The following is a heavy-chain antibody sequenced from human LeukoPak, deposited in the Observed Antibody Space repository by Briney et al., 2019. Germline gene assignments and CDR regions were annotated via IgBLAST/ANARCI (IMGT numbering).Heavy chain of an antibody. V-gene: IGHV6-1*01. Sequence: SQTLSLTRAITGDSVSSNSAAWNCIRQSPSRGLEWLGRTYYRSKWYNDYAISVSSRITINPDTSKNQFSLRLNSVTPEDTAVYHCARDADGIDAFDIWGQGPMVTVSS. CDR2: TYYRSKWYN. CDR3: ARDADGIDAFDI. J-gene: IGHJ3*02. CDR1: GDSVSSNSAA. D-gene: IGHD1-14*01.